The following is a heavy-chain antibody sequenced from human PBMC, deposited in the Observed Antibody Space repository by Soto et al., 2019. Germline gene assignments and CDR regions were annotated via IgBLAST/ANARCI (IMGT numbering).Heavy chain of an antibody. Sequence: SVKGSCKTSGDSFSGYAGSWRRQTPGQGLEWMGGIIPIFGTANYAQKFQGRVTITADESTSTAYMELSSLRSEDTAVYYCARDSAVVVPYYYYYYGMDVWGQGTTVTVSS. CDR3: ARDSAVVVPYYYYYYGMDV. V-gene: IGHV1-69*13. D-gene: IGHD3-22*01. CDR1: GDSFSGYA. J-gene: IGHJ6*02. CDR2: IIPIFGTA.